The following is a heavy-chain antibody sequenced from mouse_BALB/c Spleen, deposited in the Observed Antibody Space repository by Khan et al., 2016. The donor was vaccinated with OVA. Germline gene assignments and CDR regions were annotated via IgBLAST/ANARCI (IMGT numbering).Heavy chain of an antibody. CDR2: ILSAGST. D-gene: IGHD2-4*01. CDR3: ARRGYDYGRGALFAY. V-gene: IGHV2-2*02. CDR1: GFSLSNYS. Sequence: QVQLQQSGPGLVQPSQSLSITCTVSGFSLSNYSVHWVRQSPGKGLEWLGVILSAGSTDYNAAFISRLTISKDNSRSQVFFKMNSLQPNDTAIYYCARRGYDYGRGALFAYWGQGTLVTVSA. J-gene: IGHJ3*01.